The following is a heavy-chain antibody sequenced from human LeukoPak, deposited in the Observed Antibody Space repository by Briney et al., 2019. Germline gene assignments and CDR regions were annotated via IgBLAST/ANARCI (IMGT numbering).Heavy chain of an antibody. CDR2: LTWNSGHI. J-gene: IGHJ5*01. D-gene: IGHD2/OR15-2a*01. CDR1: GFTFDDYA. Sequence: GRSLRLSCAASGFTFDDYAMHWVRQAPGEGLEWVSGLTWNSGHIGYADSVKGRFTISRDNARNSLYLQMNSLRPEDTASYYCTRSASTYFFDSWGHGTLVTVSS. V-gene: IGHV3-9*01. CDR3: TRSASTYFFDS.